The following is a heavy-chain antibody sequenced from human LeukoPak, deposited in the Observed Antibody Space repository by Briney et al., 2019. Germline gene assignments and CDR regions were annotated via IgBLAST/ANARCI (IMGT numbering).Heavy chain of an antibody. CDR3: ARDFRFDY. CDR1: GYSISSGYY. Sequence: SETLSLTCTVSGYSISSGYYWGWIRQPPGKGLEWIGSIYHSGSTYYNPSLKSRVTISVDTSKNQFSLKLSSVTAADTAVYYCARDFRFDYWGQGTLVTVSS. CDR2: IYHSGST. J-gene: IGHJ4*02. V-gene: IGHV4-38-2*02.